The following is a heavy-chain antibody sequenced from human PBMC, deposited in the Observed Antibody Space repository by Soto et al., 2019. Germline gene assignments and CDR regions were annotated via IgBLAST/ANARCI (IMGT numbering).Heavy chain of an antibody. Sequence: SETLSLTCTVSGGSISSGGYYWSWIRQHPGKGLEWIGYIYYSGSTYYNPSLKSRVTISVDTSKNQFSLKLSSVTAADTAVYYCARDRRGYSGYDSYGMDVWAKGPRSPSP. CDR1: GGSISSGGYY. V-gene: IGHV4-31*03. J-gene: IGHJ6*02. D-gene: IGHD5-12*01. CDR2: IYYSGST. CDR3: ARDRRGYSGYDSYGMDV.